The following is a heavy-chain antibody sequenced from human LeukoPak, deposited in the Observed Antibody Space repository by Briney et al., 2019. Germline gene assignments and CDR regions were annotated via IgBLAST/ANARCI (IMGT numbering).Heavy chain of an antibody. D-gene: IGHD6-19*01. CDR3: ARAALEWLAASGAFDI. CDR1: GFTFDDYA. V-gene: IGHV3-9*01. Sequence: PGGSLRLSCAASGFTFDDYAMHWVRQAPGKGLEWVSGISWNSGSIGYADSVKGRFTISRDNAKNSLYLQMNSLRAEDTAVYYCARAALEWLAASGAFDIWGQGTMVTVSS. J-gene: IGHJ3*02. CDR2: ISWNSGSI.